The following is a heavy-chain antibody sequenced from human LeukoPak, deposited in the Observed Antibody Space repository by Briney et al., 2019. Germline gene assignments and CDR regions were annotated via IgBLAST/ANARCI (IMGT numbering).Heavy chain of an antibody. CDR2: IYYSGST. D-gene: IGHD6-13*01. V-gene: IGHV4-59*12. J-gene: IGHJ4*02. Sequence: SETLSLTCTVSSGSISSYYWNWIRQPPGKGLEWIGYIYYSGSTSYNPSLKSRVTISVDASRNRFSLKLSSVTAADTAVYYCAILSRSGTSPFDYWGQGTLVTVSS. CDR1: SGSISSYY. CDR3: AILSRSGTSPFDY.